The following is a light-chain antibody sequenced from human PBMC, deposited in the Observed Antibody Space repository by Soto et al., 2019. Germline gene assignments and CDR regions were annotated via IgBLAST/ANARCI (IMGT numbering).Light chain of an antibody. V-gene: IGLV2-8*01. J-gene: IGLJ3*02. Sequence: QSALTQPPSASGSPGQSATISCTGTSSDVGGYNYVSWYQQHPGKAPKLMIYEVTKRPSGVPDRFSGSKSGNTASLTASGLLAEDEADYYCSSHAGINNVVFGGGTKLTVL. CDR3: SSHAGINNVV. CDR2: EVT. CDR1: SSDVGGYNY.